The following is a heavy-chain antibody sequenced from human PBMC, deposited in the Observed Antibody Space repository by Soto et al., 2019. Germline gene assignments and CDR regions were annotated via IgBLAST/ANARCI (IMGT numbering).Heavy chain of an antibody. Sequence: PSETLSLTCTVSCGSISSYYWSWIRQPPGKGLEWIGYIHYSGGSSYNPSLKRRVTISVDTSKNQFSLKLSSVTAADTAVYYCARGEINYVWYFDLWGRGTLVTVSS. V-gene: IGHV4-59*01. D-gene: IGHD1-7*01. CDR1: CGSISSYY. J-gene: IGHJ2*01. CDR2: IHYSGGS. CDR3: ARGEINYVWYFDL.